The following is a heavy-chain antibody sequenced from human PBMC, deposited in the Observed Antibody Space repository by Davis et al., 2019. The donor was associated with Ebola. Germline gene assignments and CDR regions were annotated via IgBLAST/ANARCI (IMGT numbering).Heavy chain of an antibody. CDR1: GFTFSSYA. CDR3: ARDSSKLVGAANFDY. D-gene: IGHD1-26*01. Sequence: GGSLRLSCAASGFTFSSYAMHWVRQAPGKGLEWVAVISYDGSNKYYADSVKGRFTISRDNSKNTLYLQMNSLRAEDTAVYYCARDSSKLVGAANFDYWGQGTLVTVSS. J-gene: IGHJ4*02. CDR2: ISYDGSNK. V-gene: IGHV3-30-3*01.